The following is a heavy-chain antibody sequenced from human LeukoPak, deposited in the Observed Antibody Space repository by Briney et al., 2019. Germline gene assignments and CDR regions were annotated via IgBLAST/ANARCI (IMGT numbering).Heavy chain of an antibody. V-gene: IGHV3-23*01. Sequence: GGSLRLSCAASGFTFSSYAMSWVRQAPGKGLEWGSAISGSGGSTYYADSVKGRFTISRDNSKNTLYLQMNSLRAEDTAVYYCAKDGVWSGYYRYFDYWGQGTLVTVSS. D-gene: IGHD3-3*01. CDR3: AKDGVWSGYYRYFDY. CDR2: ISGSGGST. J-gene: IGHJ4*02. CDR1: GFTFSSYA.